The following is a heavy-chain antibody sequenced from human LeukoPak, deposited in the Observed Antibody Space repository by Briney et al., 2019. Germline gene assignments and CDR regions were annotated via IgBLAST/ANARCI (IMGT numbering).Heavy chain of an antibody. D-gene: IGHD6-13*01. CDR3: ARGGAAAGWCMDV. J-gene: IGHJ6*02. CDR2: IYSGGST. CDR1: GFTVSSNY. Sequence: GGSLRLSCAASGFTVSSNYMSWVRQAPGKGLEWVSVIYSGGSTYYGDSVKGRFTISRDNSKNTLYLQMNSLRAVDTAVYYCARGGAAAGWCMDVWGQGTTVTVSS. V-gene: IGHV3-66*02.